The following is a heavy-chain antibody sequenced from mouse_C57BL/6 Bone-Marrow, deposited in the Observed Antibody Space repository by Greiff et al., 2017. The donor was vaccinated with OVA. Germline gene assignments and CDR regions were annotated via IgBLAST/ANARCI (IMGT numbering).Heavy chain of an antibody. CDR2: IDPSDSYT. D-gene: IGHD1-1*01. Sequence: QVQLQQPGTELVKPGASVKLSCKASGYTFTSYWIHWVKQRPGQGLEWIGVIDPSDSYTNYNQKFKGKATLTVDTSSSTAYMQLSSLTSEDSAVYYCAREGGLLLRIHWYFDVWGTGTTVTVSS. CDR3: AREGGLLLRIHWYFDV. J-gene: IGHJ1*03. CDR1: GYTFTSYW. V-gene: IGHV1-59*01.